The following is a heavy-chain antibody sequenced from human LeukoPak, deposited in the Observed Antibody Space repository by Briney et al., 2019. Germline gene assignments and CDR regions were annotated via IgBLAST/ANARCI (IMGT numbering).Heavy chain of an antibody. D-gene: IGHD2-2*01. V-gene: IGHV1-24*01. CDR2: FDPEDGET. CDR1: GYTLTELS. J-gene: IGHJ6*03. Sequence: ASVKDSCKVSGYTLTELSMHWVRQAPGKGLEWMGGFDPEDGETIYAQKFQGRVTMTEDTSTDTAYMELSSLRSEDTAVYYCTTDPVVPAAHRGYYYYYYMDVWGKGTTVTVSS. CDR3: TTDPVVPAAHRGYYYYYYMDV.